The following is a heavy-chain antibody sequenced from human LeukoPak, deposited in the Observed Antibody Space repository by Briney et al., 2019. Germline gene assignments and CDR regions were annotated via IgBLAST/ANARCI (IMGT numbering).Heavy chain of an antibody. CDR2: IYHSGST. CDR3: ASTDYYDSSGRGSIDY. D-gene: IGHD3-22*01. V-gene: IGHV4-30-2*01. CDR1: GGSISSGGYS. J-gene: IGHJ4*02. Sequence: MPSETLSLTCTVSGGSISSGGYSWSWIRQPPGKGLEWIGYIYHSGSTYYNPSLKSRVTISVDRSKNQFSLKLSSVTAADTAVYYCASTDYYDSSGRGSIDYWGQGTLVTVSS.